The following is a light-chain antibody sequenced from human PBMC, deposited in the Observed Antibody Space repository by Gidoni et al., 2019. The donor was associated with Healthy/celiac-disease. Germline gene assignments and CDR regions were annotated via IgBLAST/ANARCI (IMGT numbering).Light chain of an antibody. CDR3: QQRSNWLFT. Sequence: EIVLTQSPATLSLSTGERDTLSCRASQSVSSYLAWYQQKPGQAPRLPIYDASNRATGIPARFSGSGSGTDFTLTISSLEPEDFAVYYCQQRSNWLFTFGPGTKVDIK. CDR1: QSVSSY. J-gene: IGKJ3*01. CDR2: DAS. V-gene: IGKV3-11*01.